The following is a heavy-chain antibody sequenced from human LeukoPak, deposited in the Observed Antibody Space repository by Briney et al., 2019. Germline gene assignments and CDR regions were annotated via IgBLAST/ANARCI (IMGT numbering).Heavy chain of an antibody. CDR3: ARVEPYYADY. CDR2: IYHSGST. V-gene: IGHV4-30-2*01. J-gene: IGHJ4*02. D-gene: IGHD3-3*01. Sequence: PSQTLSLTCTVSGGSISSGGYYWSWIRQPPGKDLEWIGYIYHSGSTYYNPSLKSRVTISVDRSKNQFSLKLSSVTAADTAVYYCARVEPYYADYWGQGTLVTVSS. CDR1: GGSISSGGYY.